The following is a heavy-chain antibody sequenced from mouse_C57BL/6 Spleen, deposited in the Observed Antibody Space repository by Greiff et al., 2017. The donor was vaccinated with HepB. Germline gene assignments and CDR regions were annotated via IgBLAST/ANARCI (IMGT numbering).Heavy chain of an antibody. D-gene: IGHD2-4*01. Sequence: VKLMESGAELVKPGASVKISFKASGFAFSSYWMNWVKQRPGKGLEWTGQIYSGDGDTNYNGKFKGKATLTADKSSSTAYMQLSSLTSEDSAVYFCARSPLYDDGDGYYAMDYWGQGTSVTVSS. CDR2: IYSGDGDT. J-gene: IGHJ4*01. CDR3: ARSPLYDDGDGYYAMDY. V-gene: IGHV1-80*01. CDR1: GFAFSSYW.